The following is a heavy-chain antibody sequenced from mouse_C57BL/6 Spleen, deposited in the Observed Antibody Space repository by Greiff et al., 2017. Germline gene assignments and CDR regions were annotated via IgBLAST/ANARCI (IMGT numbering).Heavy chain of an antibody. V-gene: IGHV1-82*01. CDR1: GYAFSSSW. CDR3: ASGYYYGSRGYFDY. J-gene: IGHJ2*01. Sequence: VQLQQSGPELVKPGASVKISCKASGYAFSSSWMNWVKQRPGKGLEWIGRIYPGDGDTNYNGKFKGKATLTADKSSSTAYMQLSSLTSEDSAVYFCASGYYYGSRGYFDYWGQGTTLTVSS. CDR2: IYPGDGDT. D-gene: IGHD1-1*01.